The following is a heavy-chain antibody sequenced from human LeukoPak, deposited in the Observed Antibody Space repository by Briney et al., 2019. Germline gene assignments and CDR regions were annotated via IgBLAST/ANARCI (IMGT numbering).Heavy chain of an antibody. Sequence: SETLSLTCTVSGAPLTSYYWSWFRQSPGKGLEWIGHIFYSGSANYNPSLKSRVTISVDTSKTQFSLKLSSVTAADTAVYYCARRTRDRYDFDYWGQGTLVSVSS. D-gene: IGHD5-24*01. CDR1: GAPLTSYY. V-gene: IGHV4-59*08. CDR2: IFYSGSA. CDR3: ARRTRDRYDFDY. J-gene: IGHJ4*02.